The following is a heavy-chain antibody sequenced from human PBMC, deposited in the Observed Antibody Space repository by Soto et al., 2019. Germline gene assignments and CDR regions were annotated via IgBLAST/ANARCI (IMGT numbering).Heavy chain of an antibody. V-gene: IGHV4-34*01. D-gene: IGHD2-21*01. CDR1: GGSFSGYY. CDR2: INHSGST. CDR3: AREGKVRNYYYGMDV. Sequence: PSETLSLTCAVYGGSFSGYYWSWIRQPPGKGLEWIGEINHSGSTNYNPSLKSRVTISVDTSKNQFSLKLSSVTAADTAVYYCAREGKVRNYYYGMDVWGQGTTVTV. J-gene: IGHJ6*02.